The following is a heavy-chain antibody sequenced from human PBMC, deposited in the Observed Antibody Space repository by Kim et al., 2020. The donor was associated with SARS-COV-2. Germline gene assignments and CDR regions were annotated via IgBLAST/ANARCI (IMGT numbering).Heavy chain of an antibody. Sequence: GGSLRLSCAASGFTFSSYAMSWVRQAPGKGLEWVSAISGSGGSTYYADSVKGRFTISRDNSKNTLYLQMNSLRAEDTAVYYCAKEKETLRWGGHHYYDSSGYYNYFDYWGQGTLVTVSS. CDR3: AKEKETLRWGGHHYYDSSGYYNYFDY. CDR1: GFTFSSYA. J-gene: IGHJ4*02. V-gene: IGHV3-23*01. D-gene: IGHD3-22*01. CDR2: ISGSGGST.